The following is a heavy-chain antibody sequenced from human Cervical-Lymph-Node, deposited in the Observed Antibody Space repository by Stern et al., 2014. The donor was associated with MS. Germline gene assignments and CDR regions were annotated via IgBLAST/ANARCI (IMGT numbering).Heavy chain of an antibody. CDR2: IYYSGST. Sequence: QVQLQESGPGLVKPSQTLSLTCTVSGGSISSGDYYWSWIRQPPGKGLEWIGYIYYSGSTYHNPSLKSRVTISVDTSQNQFSLSLRSVTAADTAVYYCARGELIIKDAFDIWGQGTMVTVSS. CDR3: ARGELIIKDAFDI. V-gene: IGHV4-30-4*01. J-gene: IGHJ3*02. CDR1: GGSISSGDYY. D-gene: IGHD3-9*01.